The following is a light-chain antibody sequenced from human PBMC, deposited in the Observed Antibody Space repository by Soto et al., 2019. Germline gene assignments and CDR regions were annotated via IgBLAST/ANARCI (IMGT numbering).Light chain of an antibody. Sequence: QPVLTQPRSVSGSPGQSVTISCSGTSSDVGGHNYVSWYQQHPGKAPKLMIYDVAKRPSGVPDRFSASKSGNTASLTISGLQAEDEADYYCCSFAGTYTLVFGGGTKLTVL. J-gene: IGLJ2*01. V-gene: IGLV2-11*01. CDR3: CSFAGTYTLV. CDR1: SSDVGGHNY. CDR2: DVA.